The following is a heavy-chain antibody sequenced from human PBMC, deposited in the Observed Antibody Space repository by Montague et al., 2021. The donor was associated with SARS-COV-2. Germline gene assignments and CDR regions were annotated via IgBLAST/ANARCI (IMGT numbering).Heavy chain of an antibody. V-gene: IGHV6-1*01. CDR3: ARGAYHDLYYYYHGMDV. Sequence: CAISGDSVSSKSAAWNWIRRSPSRGLEWLGRTYYRSQWYEDYAVFVKGRITIKPDTSKNQFSLHLESVSPDDTALYYCARGAYHDLYYYYHGMDVWGRGTTVSVS. CDR2: TYYRSQWYE. CDR1: GDSVSSKSAA. D-gene: IGHD2-2*01. J-gene: IGHJ6*02.